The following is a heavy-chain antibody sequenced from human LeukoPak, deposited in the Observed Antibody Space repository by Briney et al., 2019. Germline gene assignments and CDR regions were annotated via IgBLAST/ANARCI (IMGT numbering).Heavy chain of an antibody. CDR2: MNPNSGNT. CDR3: ARGLDYYDSSGYYPPGYY. D-gene: IGHD3-22*01. Sequence: ASVKVSCKASGYTFTSYDINWVRQATGQGLEWMGWMNPNSGNTGHAQKFQGRVTMTRSTSIGTAYMELSSLRSEETAVYYCARGLDYYDSSGYYPPGYYWGQGTLVTVSS. V-gene: IGHV1-8*01. CDR1: GYTFTSYD. J-gene: IGHJ4*02.